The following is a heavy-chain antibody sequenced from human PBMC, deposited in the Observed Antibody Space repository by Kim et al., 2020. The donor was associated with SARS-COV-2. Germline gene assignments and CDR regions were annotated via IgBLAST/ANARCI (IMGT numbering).Heavy chain of an antibody. D-gene: IGHD3-10*01. CDR2: ISGSGGST. CDR3: AKDTRAGSGSYSYYYGMDV. V-gene: IGHV3-23*01. Sequence: GGSLRLSCAASGFTFSSYAMSWVRQAPGKGLEWVSAISGSGGSTYYADSVKGRFTISRDNSKNTLYLQMNSLRAEDTAVYYCAKDTRAGSGSYSYYYGMDVWGQGTTVTVSS. J-gene: IGHJ6*02. CDR1: GFTFSSYA.